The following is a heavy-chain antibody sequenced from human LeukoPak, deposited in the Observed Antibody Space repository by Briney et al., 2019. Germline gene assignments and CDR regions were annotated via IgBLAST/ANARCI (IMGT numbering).Heavy chain of an antibody. CDR3: ARQKSIAARPSYYYMDV. CDR2: IYPGDSDT. V-gene: IGHV5-51*01. CDR1: GYSFSSYW. J-gene: IGHJ6*03. Sequence: GESLKISCKGSGYSFSSYWIAWVRQMPGKGLEWMGIIYPGDSDTRYSPSFQGQVTISADKSISTAYLQWSSLKASHTAMYYCARQKSIAARPSYYYMDVWGKGTTVTVSS. D-gene: IGHD6-6*01.